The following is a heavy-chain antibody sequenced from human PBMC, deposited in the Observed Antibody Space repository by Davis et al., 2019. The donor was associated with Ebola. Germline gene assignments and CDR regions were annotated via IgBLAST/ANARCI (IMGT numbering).Heavy chain of an antibody. D-gene: IGHD1-26*01. Sequence: GGSLRLSCAASGFTFSNYEMNWVRQAPGKGLEWISYISYSGTTIYYADSVKGRFTISRDNAKNSVHLQMNSLRAEDTAVYYCATVRSGSYLAYWGQGTLVTVSS. J-gene: IGHJ4*02. CDR2: ISYSGTTI. V-gene: IGHV3-48*03. CDR3: ATVRSGSYLAY. CDR1: GFTFSNYE.